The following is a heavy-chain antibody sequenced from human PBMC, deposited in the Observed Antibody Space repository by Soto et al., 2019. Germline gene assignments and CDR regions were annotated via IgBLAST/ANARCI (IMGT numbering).Heavy chain of an antibody. V-gene: IGHV4-59*01. J-gene: IGHJ4*02. CDR2: IYYSGNT. Sequence: SETLSLTCTVSGGSISNYYWSWIRQPPGKGLEWIGYIYYSGNTNYNPSLKSRVTISVDTSKKQFSLKVSAMTAADTAVYYCARQSTAWPNFDSWGQGTLVTVSS. CDR1: GGSISNYY. D-gene: IGHD2-21*02. CDR3: ARQSTAWPNFDS.